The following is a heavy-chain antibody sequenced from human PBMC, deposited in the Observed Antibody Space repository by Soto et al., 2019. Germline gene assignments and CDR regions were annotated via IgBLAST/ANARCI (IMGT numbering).Heavy chain of an antibody. CDR3: AKDGGSYPCLDS. CDR2: ISGSGGST. CDR1: GFTFSSYA. Sequence: LRLSCAASGFTFSSYAMSWVRQAPGKGLEWVSAISGSGGSTYYADSVKGRFTISRDNSKNTLYLQMNSLRAEDTAVYYCAKDGGSYPCLDSWGQGTLVTVSS. J-gene: IGHJ4*02. D-gene: IGHD1-26*01. V-gene: IGHV3-23*01.